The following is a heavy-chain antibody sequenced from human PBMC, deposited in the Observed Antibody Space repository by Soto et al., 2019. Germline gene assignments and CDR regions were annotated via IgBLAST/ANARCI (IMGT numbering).Heavy chain of an antibody. CDR1: GGTFSSYT. V-gene: IGHV1-69*02. D-gene: IGHD6-13*01. Sequence: QVQLVQSGAEVKKPGSSVKVSCKASGGTFSSYTISWVRQAPGQGLEWMGRIIPILGIANYAQKFQGRVTITADNSAGTAYLAVSSLRYAATAMYYGVQGGTGSSPGCFATWGQATLVTVSS. CDR2: IIPILGIA. J-gene: IGHJ5*02. CDR3: VQGGTGSSPGCFAT.